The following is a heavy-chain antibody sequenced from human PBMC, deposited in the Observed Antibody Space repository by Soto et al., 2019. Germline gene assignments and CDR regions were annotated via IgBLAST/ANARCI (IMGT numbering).Heavy chain of an antibody. Sequence: GGSLRLSCAASGFTFSNYAMSWVRQAPGKGLEWVSTISGSTTSTFYADSVKGRFTISRDNAKNSLYLQMNSLRAEDTAVYYCASAHPYSSSSRFDYWGQGTLVTVS. CDR3: ASAHPYSSSSRFDY. CDR1: GFTFSNYA. D-gene: IGHD6-6*01. V-gene: IGHV3-23*01. J-gene: IGHJ4*02. CDR2: ISGSTTST.